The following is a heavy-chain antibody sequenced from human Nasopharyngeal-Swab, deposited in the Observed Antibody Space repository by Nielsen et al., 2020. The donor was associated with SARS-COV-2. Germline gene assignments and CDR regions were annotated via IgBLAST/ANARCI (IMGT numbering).Heavy chain of an antibody. CDR3: AGDGSYSSGYFDY. CDR2: IYRGGST. J-gene: IGHJ4*02. Sequence: WIRQPPGKGLEWVSVIYRGGSTYYADSVKGRFTISRDNSKKTLYLQMNSLRAEDTAVYYCAGDGSYSSGYFDYWGQGTLVTVSS. V-gene: IGHV3-53*01. D-gene: IGHD6-19*01.